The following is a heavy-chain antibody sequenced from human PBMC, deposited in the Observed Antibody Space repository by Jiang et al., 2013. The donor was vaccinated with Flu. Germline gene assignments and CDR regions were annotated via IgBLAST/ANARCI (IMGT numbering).Heavy chain of an antibody. CDR3: ARGGYYDSSGYYPANFDP. Sequence: LLKPSETLSLTCTVSGGSISSSSYYWGWIRQPPGKGLEWIGSIYYSGSTYYNPSLKSRVTISVDTSKNQFSLKLSSVTAADTAVYYCARGGYYDSSGYYPANFDPWGQGTLVTVSS. J-gene: IGHJ5*02. CDR1: GGSISSSSYY. V-gene: IGHV4-39*01. D-gene: IGHD3-22*01. CDR2: IYYSGST.